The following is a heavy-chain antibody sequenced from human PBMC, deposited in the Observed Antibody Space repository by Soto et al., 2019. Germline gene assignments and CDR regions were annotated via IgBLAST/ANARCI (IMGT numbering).Heavy chain of an antibody. V-gene: IGHV3-11*01. D-gene: IGHD3-3*01. J-gene: IGHJ6*02. CDR2: ISSSGSTI. CDR3: ARGADYDLWSGYNYYYGMDV. CDR1: GFTFSDYY. Sequence: QVQLVESGGGLVKPGGSLRLSCAASGFTFSDYYMSWIRQAPGKGLEWVSYISSSGSTIYYADSVKGRFTIPRDNAKNSLYLQMNSLRAEDTAVYYCARGADYDLWSGYNYYYGMDVWGQGTTVTVSS.